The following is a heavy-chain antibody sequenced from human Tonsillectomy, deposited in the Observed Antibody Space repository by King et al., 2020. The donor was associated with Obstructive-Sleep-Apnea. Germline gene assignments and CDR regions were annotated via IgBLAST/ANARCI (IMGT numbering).Heavy chain of an antibody. J-gene: IGHJ4*02. CDR2: ISSSSRTI. CDR1: GFTFSSYS. V-gene: IGHV3-48*01. CDR3: ARGDDSSGYYTFDY. D-gene: IGHD3-22*01. Sequence: VQLVESGGGLVQPGGSLRLSCAASGFTFSSYSMNWVRQAPGKGLEGGSDISSSSRTIYYADSVKGRFTISSDNAKNSLYLQINSLRAEDTAVYYCARGDDSSGYYTFDYWGQGTLVTVSS.